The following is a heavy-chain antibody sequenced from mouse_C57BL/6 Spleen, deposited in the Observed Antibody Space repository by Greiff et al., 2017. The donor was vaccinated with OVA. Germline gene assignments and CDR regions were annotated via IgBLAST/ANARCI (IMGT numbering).Heavy chain of an antibody. Sequence: QLQQPGAELVKPGASVKLSCKASGYTFTSYWMQWVKQRPGQGLEWIGEIDPSDSYTNYNQKFKGKATLTVDTSSSTAYMQLSSLTSEDSAVYYCAREDYWGQGTTLTVSS. V-gene: IGHV1-50*01. CDR2: IDPSDSYT. J-gene: IGHJ2*01. CDR1: GYTFTSYW. CDR3: AREDY.